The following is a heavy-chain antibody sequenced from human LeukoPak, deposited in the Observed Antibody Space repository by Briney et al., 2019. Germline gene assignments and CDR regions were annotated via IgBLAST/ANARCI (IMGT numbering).Heavy chain of an antibody. CDR1: GGTFSSYA. D-gene: IGHD1-14*01. CDR3: ARGATRPVAPCDY. J-gene: IGHJ4*02. CDR2: ISAYNGNT. Sequence: GASVKVSCKASGGTFSSYAISWVRQAPGQGLEWMGWISAYNGNTNYAQRLQGRVTMTTDTSTSTAYMELRSLRSDDTAVYYCARGATRPVAPCDYWGQGTLVTVSS. V-gene: IGHV1-18*01.